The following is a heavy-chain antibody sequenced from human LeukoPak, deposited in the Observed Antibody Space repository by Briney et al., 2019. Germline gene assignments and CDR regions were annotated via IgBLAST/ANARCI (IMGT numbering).Heavy chain of an antibody. D-gene: IGHD3-22*01. CDR3: ARRQHYYDSSGLGGWFDP. Sequence: ASVKVSCKASGYTFTNYYMHWVRQAPGQGLEWMGIINPSGGSTSFAQKFQGRVIMTRDTSTSTAYMELSRLRSDDTAVYDCARRQHYYDSSGLGGWFDPWGQGTLVTVSS. V-gene: IGHV1-46*01. CDR2: INPSGGST. J-gene: IGHJ5*02. CDR1: GYTFTNYY.